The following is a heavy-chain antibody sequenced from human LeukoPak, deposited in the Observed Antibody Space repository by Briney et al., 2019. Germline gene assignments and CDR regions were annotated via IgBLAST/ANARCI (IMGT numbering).Heavy chain of an antibody. CDR3: AVSLTTGGYYGMDV. V-gene: IGHV1-24*01. Sequence: ASGNVSLKVSGYTLTELSLHWVRQALGRGLDWMGLFDHEDGETIYARKFQGRVTMTEDTSTDSAYMELSSLRSEDTAVYFCAVSLTTGGYYGMDVWGQGTTVTVSS. J-gene: IGHJ6*02. CDR2: FDHEDGET. D-gene: IGHD1-1*01. CDR1: GYTLTELS.